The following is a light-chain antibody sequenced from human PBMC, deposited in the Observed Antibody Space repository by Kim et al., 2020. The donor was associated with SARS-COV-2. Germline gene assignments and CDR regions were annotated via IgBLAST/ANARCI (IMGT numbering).Light chain of an antibody. V-gene: IGLV1-47*01. J-gene: IGLJ3*02. Sequence: QAVVTQPPSASGTPGQRVTISCSGSSSKIGSNYVYWYQQLPGTAPKLLIYRNNQRPSGVPDRFSGSKSGTSASLAISGLRSEDEADYYCAAWDDSLSGVFGGGTQLTVL. CDR2: RNN. CDR3: AAWDDSLSGV. CDR1: SSKIGSNY.